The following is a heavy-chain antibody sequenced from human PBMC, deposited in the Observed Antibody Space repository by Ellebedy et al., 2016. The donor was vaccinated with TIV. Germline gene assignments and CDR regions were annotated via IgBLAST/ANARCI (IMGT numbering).Heavy chain of an antibody. V-gene: IGHV3-23*05. Sequence: ETLSLTCAASGFTFSSYAMHWVRQAPGRGLEWVSTIYSSGGTYYAGSVKGRFTISRDNSKNTLYLQMNSLRAEDTAVYYCAGGISVAGTSLGFWGQGTLVTVSS. CDR1: GFTFSSYA. CDR2: IYSSGGT. J-gene: IGHJ4*02. CDR3: AGGISVAGTSLGF. D-gene: IGHD6-19*01.